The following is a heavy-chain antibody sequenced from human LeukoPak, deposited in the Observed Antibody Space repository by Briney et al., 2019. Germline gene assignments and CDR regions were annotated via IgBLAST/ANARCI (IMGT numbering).Heavy chain of an antibody. CDR3: ARDEARYSSGYYPNWFDP. D-gene: IGHD3-22*01. CDR1: GYTFTSYG. J-gene: IGHJ5*02. Sequence: GASVKVSCKASGYTFTSYGISWVRQAPGQGLEWMGWISGYNGYTHYANHHQSRVTMTTDTSTSTAYMELRSLRSDDTAVYYCARDEARYSSGYYPNWFDPWGQGTLVTVSS. CDR2: ISGYNGYT. V-gene: IGHV1-18*01.